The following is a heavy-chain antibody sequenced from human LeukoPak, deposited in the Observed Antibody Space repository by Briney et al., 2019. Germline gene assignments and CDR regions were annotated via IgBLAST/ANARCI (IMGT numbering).Heavy chain of an antibody. Sequence: GGSLRLSCAASGFTFSSYAMSWVRQAPGKGLEWVSAISGSGGSTYYADSVKGRFTISRDNSKNTLYLQMNSLRAEDTAVYYCAKLPGRGSYYYGMDVWGQGATVTVSS. D-gene: IGHD1-26*01. CDR1: GFTFSSYA. J-gene: IGHJ6*02. CDR3: AKLPGRGSYYYGMDV. V-gene: IGHV3-23*01. CDR2: ISGSGGST.